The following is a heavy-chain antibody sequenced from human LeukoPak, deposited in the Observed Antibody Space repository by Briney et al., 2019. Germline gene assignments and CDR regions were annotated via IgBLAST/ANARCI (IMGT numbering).Heavy chain of an antibody. J-gene: IGHJ4*02. CDR1: GYTFTGYY. D-gene: IGHD2-21*02. CDR2: INPNSGGT. CDR3: ARDTNRYCGGHCYSHDY. V-gene: IGHV1-2*02. Sequence: ASVKVSCKASGYTFTGYYMHWVRQAPGQGLERMGWINPNSGGTNYAQKFQGRVTMTRDTSISTAYMELSRLRSDDTAVYYCARDTNRYCGGHCYSHDYWGQGTLVTVSS.